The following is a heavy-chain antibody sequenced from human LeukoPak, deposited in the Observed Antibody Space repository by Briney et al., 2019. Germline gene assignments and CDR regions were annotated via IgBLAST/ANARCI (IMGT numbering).Heavy chain of an antibody. D-gene: IGHD3-22*01. J-gene: IGHJ2*01. CDR3: ARDQCSMIAVRTTNWYFDL. Sequence: GGSLRLSCAASGFTFTNYWMSWVRQAPGKGLEWVAKINQDGSEIYCVDSVKGRFTISRDNAKNSLYLQINSLRAEDTAVYYCARDQCSMIAVRTTNWYFDLWGRGTLVTVSS. CDR1: GFTFTNYW. CDR2: INQDGSEI. V-gene: IGHV3-7*01.